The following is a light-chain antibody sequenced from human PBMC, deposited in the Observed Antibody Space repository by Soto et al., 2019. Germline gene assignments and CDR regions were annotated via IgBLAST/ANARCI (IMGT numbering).Light chain of an antibody. CDR2: EVT. CDR1: NRDVGGYNY. CDR3: SSYSSSSGLDVI. J-gene: IGLJ2*01. Sequence: QSVLAQPASVSGSPGQSITISCAGTNRDVGGYNYVSWYQQYPGKAPKLIIYEVTYRPSGVSNRFSCSKSGNTASLTISGLQAEDEADYYCSSYSSSSGLDVIFGGGTQLTVL. V-gene: IGLV2-14*01.